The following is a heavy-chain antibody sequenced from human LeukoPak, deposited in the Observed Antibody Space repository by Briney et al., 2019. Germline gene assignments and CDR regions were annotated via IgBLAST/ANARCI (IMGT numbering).Heavy chain of an antibody. CDR2: VYHNGDT. J-gene: IGHJ5*02. Sequence: PSETLSLTCAVYGGSFSGYYWSWIRQPPGKGLEWVGSVYHNGDTYYNPALKSRVTISVDTSKNQFSLKLSLVTAADTAVYYCARASLSDSSAYPWGQGTLVTVSS. V-gene: IGHV4-34*01. CDR1: GGSFSGYY. CDR3: ARASLSDSSAYP. D-gene: IGHD3-22*01.